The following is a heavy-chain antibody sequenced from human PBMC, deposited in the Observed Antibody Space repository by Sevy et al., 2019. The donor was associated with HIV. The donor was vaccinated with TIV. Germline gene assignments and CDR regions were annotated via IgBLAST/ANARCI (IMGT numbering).Heavy chain of an antibody. CDR1: GGSISSYY. V-gene: IGHV4-59*01. D-gene: IGHD3-22*01. CDR3: ARVTYYYDK. CDR2: IYYSGNT. Sequence: SETLSLTCTVSGGSISSYYWSWIRQPPGKGLEWIGYIYYSGNTNCNPSLKSRVTISVDTSKNQFSLKLSSLTAADTAVYYCARVTYYYDKWGQGTLVTVSS. J-gene: IGHJ4*02.